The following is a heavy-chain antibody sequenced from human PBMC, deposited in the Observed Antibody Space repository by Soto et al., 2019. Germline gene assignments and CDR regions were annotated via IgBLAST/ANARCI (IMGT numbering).Heavy chain of an antibody. J-gene: IGHJ6*02. CDR3: ARQGRRLQFHGMEV. CDR2: IYPGDSDT. CDR1: GYSFTSYW. D-gene: IGHD5-12*01. Sequence: GESQKISCKGSGYSFTSYWIGWVRQMPGKPLEWMGIIYPGDSDTRYSPSFQGQVTISADKSISTAYLQWSSLKVLATAKFYCARQGRRLQFHGMEVGGQGTTVTVSS. V-gene: IGHV5-51*01.